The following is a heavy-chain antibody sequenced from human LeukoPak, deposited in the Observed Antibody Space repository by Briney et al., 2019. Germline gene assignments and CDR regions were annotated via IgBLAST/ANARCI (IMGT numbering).Heavy chain of an antibody. J-gene: IGHJ3*01. CDR3: AREDDSWGPNNLDL. D-gene: IGHD7-27*01. Sequence: RGSLRLSCAASALTFSDYSMNWVRQAPGKGLEWISYIDTSSSTMYYADSVMGRFTISRDNAKESLYLQMNSLRDEDTAVYYCAREDDSWGPNNLDLWGQGTMVTVS. CDR2: IDTSSSTM. CDR1: ALTFSDYS. V-gene: IGHV3-48*02.